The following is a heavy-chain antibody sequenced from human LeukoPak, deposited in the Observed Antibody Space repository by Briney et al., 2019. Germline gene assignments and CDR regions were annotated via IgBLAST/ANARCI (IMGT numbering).Heavy chain of an antibody. CDR2: IYYSGTT. CDR1: GSSISSGGYY. Sequence: SQTLSLTCTVSGSSISSGGYYWSWIRQHPGKGLELIGYIYYSGTTYYNPSLKSRVTISVDTSKNQFSLRLSSVTAADTAVYYCARENTVTFDYWGQGTLVTVSS. J-gene: IGHJ4*02. V-gene: IGHV4-31*03. CDR3: ARENTVTFDY. D-gene: IGHD4-11*01.